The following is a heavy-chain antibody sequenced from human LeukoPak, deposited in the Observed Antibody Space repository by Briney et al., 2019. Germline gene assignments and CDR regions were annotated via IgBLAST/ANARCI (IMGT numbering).Heavy chain of an antibody. CDR2: IYPVDSDT. CDR3: ARYYYGSGRGANWFDP. Sequence: ESLKISCKGSGYSFTSYWIGWVRQMPGKGLEWMGIIYPVDSDTRYSPSFQGQVTISADKSISTAYLQWSSLKASDTAMYYCARYYYGSGRGANWFDPWGQGTLVTVSS. CDR1: GYSFTSYW. V-gene: IGHV5-51*01. J-gene: IGHJ5*02. D-gene: IGHD3-10*01.